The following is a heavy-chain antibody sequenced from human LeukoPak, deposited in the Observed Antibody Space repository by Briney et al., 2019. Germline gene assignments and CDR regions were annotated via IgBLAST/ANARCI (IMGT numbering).Heavy chain of an antibody. CDR2: ISSSGSTI. V-gene: IGHV3-48*03. CDR1: GFTFSSYE. J-gene: IGHJ6*03. CDR3: VGDFYGSETLEYFYMDV. Sequence: GGSLRLSCAASGFTFSSYEMNWVRQAPGKGLEWVSYISSSGSTIYYADSVKGRFTISRDNAKKSLYLQMNSLRVEDTAVYYCVGDFYGSETLEYFYMDVWGEGTTVSVSS. D-gene: IGHD3-10*01.